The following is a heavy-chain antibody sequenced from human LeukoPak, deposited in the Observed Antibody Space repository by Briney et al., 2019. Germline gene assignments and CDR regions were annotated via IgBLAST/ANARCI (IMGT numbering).Heavy chain of an antibody. CDR3: AKARRIVGATGYYFDY. D-gene: IGHD1-26*01. J-gene: IGHJ4*02. Sequence: GGSLRLSCAASGFTFDDYAMHWVRQAPWKGLEWVSGVSWNSGNIGYADSVKGRFTISRDNAKNSLYLQMNSLRAEDTALYYCAKARRIVGATGYYFDYWGQGTLVTVSS. V-gene: IGHV3-9*01. CDR1: GFTFDDYA. CDR2: VSWNSGNI.